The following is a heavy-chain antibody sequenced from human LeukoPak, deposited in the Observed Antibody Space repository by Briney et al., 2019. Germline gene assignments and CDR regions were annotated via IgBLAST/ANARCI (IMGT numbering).Heavy chain of an antibody. CDR2: ISISDSII. V-gene: IGHV3-48*03. CDR3: GRGGSSGYNYNAFDI. Sequence: PGGSLRLSCAASGFTLSSFEMNWVRQAPGKGLEWVSYISISDSIISYADSVRGRFTISRDNARNSLYLQMNSLGAEDTAVYYCGRGGSSGYNYNAFDIWGQGTMVTVSS. J-gene: IGHJ3*02. CDR1: GFTLSSFE. D-gene: IGHD3-22*01.